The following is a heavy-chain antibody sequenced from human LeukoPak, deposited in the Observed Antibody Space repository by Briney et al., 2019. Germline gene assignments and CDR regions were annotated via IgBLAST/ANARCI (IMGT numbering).Heavy chain of an antibody. CDR3: ARDSGTSYSSGWYDY. V-gene: IGHV3-21*01. CDR2: ISSSSGYI. Sequence: PGGSLRLSCAASGFTFSSYSMNWVRQAPGKGLEWVSSISSSSGYIYYADSVKGRFTISRDNAKNSLCLQMNSLRAEDTAVYYCARDSGTSYSSGWYDYWGQGTLVTVSS. CDR1: GFTFSSYS. J-gene: IGHJ4*02. D-gene: IGHD6-19*01.